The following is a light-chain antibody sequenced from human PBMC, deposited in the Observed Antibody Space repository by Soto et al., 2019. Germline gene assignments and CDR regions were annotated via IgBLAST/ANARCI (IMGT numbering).Light chain of an antibody. J-gene: IGLJ2*01. CDR1: SSDIGGYNY. Sequence: QSALTQPASVSGSPGQSITISCTGTSSDIGGYNYVSWYQQHPGKAPKLMIYDVSNRPSGVSDRFSGSISGNTASLSISGLQAEDEADYYCSSYTSSSTLVFGGGTKVTVL. V-gene: IGLV2-14*01. CDR2: DVS. CDR3: SSYTSSSTLV.